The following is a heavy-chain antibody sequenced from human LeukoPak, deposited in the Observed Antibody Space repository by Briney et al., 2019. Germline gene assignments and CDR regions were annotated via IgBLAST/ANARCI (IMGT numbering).Heavy chain of an antibody. V-gene: IGHV3-73*01. CDR3: TRDSGTYNWFDP. J-gene: IGHJ5*02. CDR1: GFTFSGSA. D-gene: IGHD1-26*01. Sequence: GGSLRLSCAASGFTFSGSATHWVRQSSGKGLEWVGQIDKKDKGYATATAYAASVKGRFTISRDDSINTAYLQMKSLKTEDTALYYCTRDSGTYNWFDPWGQGTLVTVSS. CDR2: IDKKDKGYATAT.